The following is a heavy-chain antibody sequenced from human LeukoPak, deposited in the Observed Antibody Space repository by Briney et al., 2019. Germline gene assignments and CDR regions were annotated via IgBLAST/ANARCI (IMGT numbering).Heavy chain of an antibody. J-gene: IGHJ4*02. D-gene: IGHD3-22*01. CDR3: ARVAYYDSSGFHPGFDY. CDR2: ISYGGST. CDR1: AGSVSIRCYY. Sequence: PSETLSLTCTLAAGSVSIRCYYWGWIRQPPGKGLEWIGGISYGGSTNYNPSLKSRATMSLDTYKNQFSLKLSSLTAADTAVYYCARVAYYDSSGFHPGFDYWGQGTLVTVSS. V-gene: IGHV4-39*01.